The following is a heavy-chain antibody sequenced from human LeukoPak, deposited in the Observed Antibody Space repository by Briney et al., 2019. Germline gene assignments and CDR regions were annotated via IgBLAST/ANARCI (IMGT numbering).Heavy chain of an antibody. V-gene: IGHV4-39*01. CDR2: IYYSGST. CDR1: GGSISSSSYY. CDR3: ASLIAAAVYFDY. Sequence: SETLSLTCTVSGGSISSSSYYWGWIRQPPGKGLEWIGSIYYSGSTYYNPSLKSRVTISVDTSKNQFSLKLSSVTAADTAVYYCASLIAAAVYFDYWGREPWSPSPQ. J-gene: IGHJ4*02. D-gene: IGHD6-13*01.